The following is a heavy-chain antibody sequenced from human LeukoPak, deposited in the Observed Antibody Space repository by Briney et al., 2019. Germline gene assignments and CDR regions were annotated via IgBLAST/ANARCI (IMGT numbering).Heavy chain of an antibody. Sequence: ASVKVSCKASGYTFIDYHIHWVRQAPGQGLEWMGWINPKGGGTKYAQKFQGRVTMTRDTSISTAYMDLSRLRSDDTAVYYCAKDAGTYYYMDVWGKGTTVTVSS. CDR2: INPKGGGT. V-gene: IGHV1-2*02. J-gene: IGHJ6*03. CDR1: GYTFIDYH. CDR3: AKDAGTYYYMDV.